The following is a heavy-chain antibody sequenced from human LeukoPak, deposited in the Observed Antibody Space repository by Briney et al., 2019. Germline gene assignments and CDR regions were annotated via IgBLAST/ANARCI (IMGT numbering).Heavy chain of an antibody. Sequence: SETLSLTCTVSGGTISSSSYYWGWIRQPPGKGLEWIGSIYYSGSTYYNPSLKSRVTISVDTSKNQFSLKLSSVTAADTAVYYCARITIFPPVYCYYGMDVWGQGTTVTVSS. CDR3: ARITIFPPVYCYYGMDV. V-gene: IGHV4-39*01. J-gene: IGHJ6*02. D-gene: IGHD3-9*01. CDR2: IYYSGST. CDR1: GGTISSSSYY.